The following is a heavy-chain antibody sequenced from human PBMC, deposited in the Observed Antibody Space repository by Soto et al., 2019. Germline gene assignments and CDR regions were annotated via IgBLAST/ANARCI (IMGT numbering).Heavy chain of an antibody. CDR3: ATDPIVVVPPRLFDY. Sequence: EVQLLESGGGLVQPGGSLRLSCAASGFTFSSYAMSWVRQAPGKGLEWGSAISGSGGSTYYADSVKGRFTISRDNSKNTLYLQMNSLRAEDTAVYYCATDPIVVVPPRLFDYWGQGPLVTVSS. V-gene: IGHV3-23*01. J-gene: IGHJ4*02. CDR2: ISGSGGST. CDR1: GFTFSSYA. D-gene: IGHD3-22*01.